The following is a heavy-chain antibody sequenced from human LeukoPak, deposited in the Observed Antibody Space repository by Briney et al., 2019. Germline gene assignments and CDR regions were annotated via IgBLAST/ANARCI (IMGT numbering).Heavy chain of an antibody. D-gene: IGHD6-19*01. V-gene: IGHV3-30*18. CDR1: GFMFSTYG. CDR3: AKDGLAGRFDSSVPGIYDGLDV. J-gene: IGHJ6*02. CDR2: ISCDGQNK. Sequence: GGSLRLSCAASGFMFSTYGMHWVRQAPGKGLEWVAVISCDGQNKYYGDSVRGRFTIARDNSKNTLHLQMNSLRREDTAMYYCAKDGLAGRFDSSVPGIYDGLDVWGQGTTVTVSS.